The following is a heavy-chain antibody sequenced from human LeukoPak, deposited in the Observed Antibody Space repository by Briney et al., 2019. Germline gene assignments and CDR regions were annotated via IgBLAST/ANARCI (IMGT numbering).Heavy chain of an antibody. D-gene: IGHD3-10*01. J-gene: IGHJ6*03. Sequence: QPGGSLRLSCAASGFTFSSNYMSWVRQAPGKGLEWVSVIYSGGSTYYAASVKGRFTISRDNSKNTLYLQMTSLRAEDTAVYYCASGSGSYRTPYYYMDVWGTGTTVTVSS. CDR1: GFTFSSNY. CDR2: IYSGGST. V-gene: IGHV3-53*01. CDR3: ASGSGSYRTPYYYMDV.